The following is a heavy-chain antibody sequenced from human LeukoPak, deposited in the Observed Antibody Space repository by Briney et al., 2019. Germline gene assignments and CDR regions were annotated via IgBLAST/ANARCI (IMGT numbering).Heavy chain of an antibody. CDR2: MTIQNPVRSK. V-gene: IGHV3-15*01. D-gene: IGHD1-20*01. CDR1: GLTFSSAR. CDR3: NTAGRRKIVITGKTYLSDY. Sequence: MAGGALRLSGGASGLTFSSARLNRVRGAPGKGLQWGGRMTIQNPVRSKDYAAPVKGRFPISRDDSENTLFVQMNSLKTEDSAVYYCNTAGRRKIVITGKTYLSDYWGQGTLVSVSS. J-gene: IGHJ4*02.